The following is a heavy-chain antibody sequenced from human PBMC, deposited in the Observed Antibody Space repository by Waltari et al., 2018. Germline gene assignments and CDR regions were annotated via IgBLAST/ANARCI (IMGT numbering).Heavy chain of an antibody. V-gene: IGHV4-4*02. Sequence: VQLLESGGGVTQGGGSLRLSCLVSGFAVGRKFLSWVRQSPGKGLEWIGEISHWRFTNYNPSLEGRISISLDESKNQFSLQLSSVTAADTAMYYCATVIAGCSASSCYLDSWGQGTLVTVSS. CDR3: ATVIAGCSASSCYLDS. CDR1: GFAVGRKF. J-gene: IGHJ4*02. CDR2: ISHWRFT. D-gene: IGHD2-15*01.